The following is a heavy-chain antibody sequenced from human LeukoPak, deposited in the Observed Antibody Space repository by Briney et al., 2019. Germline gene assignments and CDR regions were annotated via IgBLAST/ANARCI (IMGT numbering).Heavy chain of an antibody. Sequence: SETLSLTCTVSGGSISSYYWSWIRQPPGKGLEWIGYIYTSGSTNYNPSLKSRVTISVDTSKNQFSLKLSSVTAADTAVYYCWGHDFWSGPIGGYYMDDWGKGTTVTVSS. CDR3: WGHDFWSGPIGGYYMDD. V-gene: IGHV4-4*09. J-gene: IGHJ6*03. CDR2: IYTSGST. D-gene: IGHD3-3*01. CDR1: GGSISSYY.